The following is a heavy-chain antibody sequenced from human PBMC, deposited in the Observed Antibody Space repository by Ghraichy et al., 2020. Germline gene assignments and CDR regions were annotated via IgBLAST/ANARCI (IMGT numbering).Heavy chain of an antibody. D-gene: IGHD3-10*01. CDR3: AKPQYGSRT. V-gene: IGHV3-23*01. Sequence: GGSLRLSCAGSGFTFSTYAMNWVRQAPGKGLEWVSSISGGTGGSTYYADSVKGRFTISRDNSKNTLFLQMNSLRAEDTAVYYCAKPQYGSRTWDQGTLVIVSA. CDR1: GFTFSTYA. J-gene: IGHJ4*02. CDR2: ISGGTGGST.